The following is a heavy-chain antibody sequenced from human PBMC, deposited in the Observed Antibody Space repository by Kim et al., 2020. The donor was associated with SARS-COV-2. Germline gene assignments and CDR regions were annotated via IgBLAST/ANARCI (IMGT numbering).Heavy chain of an antibody. D-gene: IGHD3-3*01. CDR2: IYWDDEK. CDR3: GYSKMRFLESTALSPFDY. CDR1: GLSFSPSGEG. V-gene: IGHV2-5*02. Sequence: SGPTLVNPTQTLTLTCTFSGLSFSPSGEGVGWIRQPPGKALEWLAMIYWDDEKRYNPSLKNRVTITKGTPKNQVVLTMTTMDPVDTATYYCGYSKMRFLESTALSPFDYWGLGTLVTVSS. J-gene: IGHJ4*02.